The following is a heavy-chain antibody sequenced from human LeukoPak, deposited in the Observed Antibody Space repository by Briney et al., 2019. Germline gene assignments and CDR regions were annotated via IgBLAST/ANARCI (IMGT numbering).Heavy chain of an antibody. CDR3: ARLITSEAGRGMDV. V-gene: IGHV3-7*01. Sequence: GGSLRLSCAASGFTFSSYWMSWVRQAPGKGLEWVAHTKHDGSEKYYVNSVKGRFTISRDNAQNSLYLQMSSLRVEDTALYYCARLITSEAGRGMDVWGQGTTVTVSS. CDR2: TKHDGSEK. J-gene: IGHJ6*02. CDR1: GFTFSSYW. D-gene: IGHD1-14*01.